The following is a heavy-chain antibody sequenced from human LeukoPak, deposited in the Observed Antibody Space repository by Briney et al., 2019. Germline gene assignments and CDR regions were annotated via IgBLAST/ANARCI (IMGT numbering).Heavy chain of an antibody. J-gene: IGHJ4*02. D-gene: IGHD1-26*01. CDR3: ARDGRFAAYEPDY. CDR2: ISAYNGNT. Sequence: ASVRVSCKTSGFTFTSRGTSWVRQAPGQGLEWMGWISAYNGNTHYAEKFQGRVTMTTDTSTSTAHMELRSLRYDDTAVYYCARDGRFAAYEPDYWGQGTLVTVSS. CDR1: GFTFTSRG. V-gene: IGHV1-18*01.